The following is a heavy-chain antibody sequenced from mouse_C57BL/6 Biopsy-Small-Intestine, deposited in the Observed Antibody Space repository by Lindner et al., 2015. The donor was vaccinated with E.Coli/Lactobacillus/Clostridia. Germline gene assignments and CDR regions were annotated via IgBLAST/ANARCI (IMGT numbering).Heavy chain of an antibody. Sequence: ISRDNAKNTLYLQMSSLKSEDTAMYYCAREMMVTTGAMDYWGQGTSVTVSS. CDR3: AREMMVTTGAMDY. J-gene: IGHJ4*01. D-gene: IGHD2-3*01. V-gene: IGHV5-6-3*01.